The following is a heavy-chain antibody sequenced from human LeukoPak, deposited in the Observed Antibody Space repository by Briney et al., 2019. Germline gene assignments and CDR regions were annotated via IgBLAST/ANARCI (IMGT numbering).Heavy chain of an antibody. D-gene: IGHD3-16*01. CDR3: ARKRIADLGDETSGGSPFDS. J-gene: IGHJ4*02. CDR2: ITSGASVI. Sequence: PGGSLRLSCVASGFTFKSYHMNWVRQAPGKGPDWLSGITSGASVIYYADSVKGRFTISRDDAKNSLFLQMSGLTVDDTAVYYCARKRIADLGDETSGGSPFDSWGQGTLVIVSS. V-gene: IGHV3-48*03. CDR1: GFTFKSYH.